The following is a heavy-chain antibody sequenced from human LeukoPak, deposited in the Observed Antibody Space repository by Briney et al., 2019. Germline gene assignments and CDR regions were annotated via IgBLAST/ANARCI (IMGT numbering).Heavy chain of an antibody. CDR1: GFTFSVFW. D-gene: IGHD5-12*01. CDR2: VKEDGSEK. CDR3: ARVSGHSGSP. Sequence: GGSLRLSCVDSGFTFSVFWMGWVRQAPGKGLEWVATVKEDGSEKYYVDSVKGRFTISRDNAKNSLYLQMNSLRGEDTAVYYCARVSGHSGSPWGQGTLVTVAS. V-gene: IGHV3-7*05. J-gene: IGHJ5*02.